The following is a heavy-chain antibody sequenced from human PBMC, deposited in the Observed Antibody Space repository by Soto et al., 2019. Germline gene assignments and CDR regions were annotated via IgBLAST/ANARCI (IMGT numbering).Heavy chain of an antibody. CDR2: IIPIFGTA. CDR3: ARPRGPAMIKGINAFDI. J-gene: IGHJ3*02. V-gene: IGHV1-69*13. Sequence: GASVKVSCKASGGTFSSYAISWVRQAPGQGLEWMGGIIPIFGTANYAQKFQGRVTITAAESTSTAYMELSSLRSEDTAVYYCARPRGPAMIKGINAFDIWGQGTMVTVSS. CDR1: GGTFSSYA. D-gene: IGHD2-2*01.